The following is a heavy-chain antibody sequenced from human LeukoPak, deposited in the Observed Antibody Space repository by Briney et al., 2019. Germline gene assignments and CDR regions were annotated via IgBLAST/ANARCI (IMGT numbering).Heavy chain of an antibody. V-gene: IGHV4-34*01. CDR2: INHSGST. D-gene: IGHD3-16*01. J-gene: IGHJ4*02. CDR1: GGSFSGYY. CDR3: ARDLIDVYTPPGGSGPGTDY. Sequence: SETLSLTCAVYGGSFSGYYWSWIRQPPGKGLEWIGEINHSGSTNYNPSLKSRVTISVDTSKNQFSLKLSSVTAADTAVYYCARDLIDVYTPPGGSGPGTDYWGQGTLVTVSS.